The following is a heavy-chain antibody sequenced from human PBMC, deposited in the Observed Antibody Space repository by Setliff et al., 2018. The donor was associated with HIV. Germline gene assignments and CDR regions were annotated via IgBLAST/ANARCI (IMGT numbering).Heavy chain of an antibody. J-gene: IGHJ4*02. CDR3: AHNMEYYFGSGSHYYFDY. V-gene: IGHV2-5*02. Sequence: SGPTLVNPTQTLTLTCTFSGFSLSTSGVGVGWIRQPPGKALEWLALIYWDDDKRYSPSLKTRLTLSKDPSKNQVVLTLTNMDPVDTATYYCAHNMEYYFGSGSHYYFDYWGQGTLVTRLL. CDR2: IYWDDDK. CDR1: GFSLSTSGVG. D-gene: IGHD3-10*01.